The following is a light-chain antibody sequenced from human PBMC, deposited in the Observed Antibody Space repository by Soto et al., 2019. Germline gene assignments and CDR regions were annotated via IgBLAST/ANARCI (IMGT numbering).Light chain of an antibody. CDR2: AAS. J-gene: IGKJ1*01. CDR1: ESIGIH. V-gene: IGKV1-17*01. CDR3: QHYNSCSEA. Sequence: DIQMTQSPSSLSASIGESVSIICRASESIGIHLNWYQQKPGKAPRLXIYAASRLQSGVPSRFSGTGSGTEFTLTISSLQPDDFATYYCQHYNSCSEAFGQGTKVDIK.